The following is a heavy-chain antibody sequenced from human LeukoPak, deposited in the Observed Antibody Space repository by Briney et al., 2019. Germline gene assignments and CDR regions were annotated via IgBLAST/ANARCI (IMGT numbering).Heavy chain of an antibody. CDR2: ISSSSSYI. D-gene: IGHD5-18*01. V-gene: IGHV3-21*01. J-gene: IGHJ6*02. CDR3: ASDTAMVTGADV. Sequence: GGSLRLSCSASGFTFSSYSMNWVRQAPGKGLEWVSSISSSSSYIYYADSVKGRFTISRDNAKNSLYLQMNSLRAEDTAVYYCASDTAMVTGADVWGQGTTVTVSS. CDR1: GFTFSSYS.